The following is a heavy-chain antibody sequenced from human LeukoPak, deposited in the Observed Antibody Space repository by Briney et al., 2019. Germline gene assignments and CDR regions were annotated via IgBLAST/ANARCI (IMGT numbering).Heavy chain of an antibody. CDR2: IIPIFGTA. CDR3: ATDRLFGGQFDY. Sequence: SVKVSCKASGGTLSRYAISWVRQAPGQGLEWMGGIIPIFGTANYAQKFQGRVTITADESTSTAYMELSSLRSEDTAVYYCATDRLFGGQFDYWGQGTLVTVSS. V-gene: IGHV1-69*01. D-gene: IGHD3-10*02. J-gene: IGHJ4*02. CDR1: GGTLSRYA.